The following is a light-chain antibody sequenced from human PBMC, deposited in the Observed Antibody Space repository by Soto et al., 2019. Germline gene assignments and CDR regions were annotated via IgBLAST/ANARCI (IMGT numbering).Light chain of an antibody. CDR1: QTISSW. Sequence: DIQMTQSPSTLSGSVGERVTITCRASQTISSWLAWYQQKPGKAPKLLIYKASTLKSGVPSRFSGSGSGTEFTLTISSLQPDDFATYYCQQYNSQWTFGQGTKVDI. CDR3: QQYNSQWT. V-gene: IGKV1-5*03. CDR2: KAS. J-gene: IGKJ1*01.